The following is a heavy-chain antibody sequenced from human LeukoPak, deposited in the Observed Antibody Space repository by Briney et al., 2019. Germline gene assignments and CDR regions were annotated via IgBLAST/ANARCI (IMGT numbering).Heavy chain of an antibody. V-gene: IGHV3-23*01. CDR1: GFTFSSYA. Sequence: PGGSLRLSCAASGFTFSSYAMSWFRQAPGKGLEWVSGISTNGGSTSYADSVKGRFTISRDNPRNTLYMQMNSLRAEDTAVYYCSVMHRYYDGSGYWVQWGQGTLVTVSS. J-gene: IGHJ4*02. CDR3: SVMHRYYDGSGYWVQ. D-gene: IGHD3-22*01. CDR2: ISTNGGST.